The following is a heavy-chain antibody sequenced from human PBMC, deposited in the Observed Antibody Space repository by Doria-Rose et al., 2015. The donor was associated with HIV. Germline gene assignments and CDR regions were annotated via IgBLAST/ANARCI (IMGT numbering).Heavy chain of an antibody. V-gene: IGHV4-34*01. J-gene: IGHJ4*02. CDR2: INQSGET. Sequence: RQPPEKGLERIGEINQSGETNYNPSLKSRVTISVDTSKNQFSLNLTSVTVADTGVYYCARGPKYYDYWSGSQTYYFDFWGQGTLVTVSP. CDR3: ARGPKYYDYWSGSQTYYFDF. D-gene: IGHD3-3*01.